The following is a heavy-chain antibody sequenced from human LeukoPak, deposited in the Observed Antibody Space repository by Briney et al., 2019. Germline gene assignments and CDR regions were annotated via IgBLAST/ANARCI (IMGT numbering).Heavy chain of an antibody. CDR2: IYISGST. V-gene: IGHV4-4*07. D-gene: IGHD1-26*01. CDR3: AEVGATTPGAFDI. Sequence: SETLSLTCTVSGGSISSYYWSWIRQPAGKGLEWIGRIYISGSTNYNPSLKSRVTMSVDTSKNQFSLKLSSVTAADTAVYYCAEVGATTPGAFDIWGQGTMVTVSS. J-gene: IGHJ3*02. CDR1: GGSISSYY.